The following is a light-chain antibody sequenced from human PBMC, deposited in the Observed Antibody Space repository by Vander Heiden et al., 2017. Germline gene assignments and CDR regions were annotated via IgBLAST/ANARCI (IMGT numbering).Light chain of an antibody. CDR2: WAS. J-gene: IGKJ4*01. CDR3: QQYYSTLS. Sequence: DIVMTQSPDSLAVSLGERATINCKSSQSILYSSNNKNYLAWYQQKRGQPPKLLISWASTRESGVPDPFTGSGSGTDFTLTISSLQAEDVGVYYCQQYYSTLSFGGGTKVEI. CDR1: QSILYSSNNKNY. V-gene: IGKV4-1*01.